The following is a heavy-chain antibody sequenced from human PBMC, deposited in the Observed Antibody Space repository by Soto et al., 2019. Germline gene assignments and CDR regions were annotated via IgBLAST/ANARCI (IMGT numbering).Heavy chain of an antibody. CDR1: GGSISSGGYY. CDR3: ATMGTPATGLYYFDY. Sequence: SETLSLTCTVSGGSISSGGYYWSWIRQHPGKGLEWIGYISYSGSAYCNPSLKSRVTISVDTSKNQFSLNLSFVTAADTAVYCCATMGTPATGLYYFDYWGQGTLVTVSS. J-gene: IGHJ4*02. CDR2: ISYSGSA. D-gene: IGHD2-15*01. V-gene: IGHV4-30-4*08.